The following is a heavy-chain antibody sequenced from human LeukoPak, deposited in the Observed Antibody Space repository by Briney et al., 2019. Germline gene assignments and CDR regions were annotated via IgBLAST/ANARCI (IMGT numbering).Heavy chain of an antibody. J-gene: IGHJ4*02. CDR2: INRDGSTT. CDR3: ARDKKSGESSEIDY. Sequence: GGSLRLSCAASGFTFSNYWVHWVRQAPGKGLVWVSRINRDGSTTKYADSVKGRFTVSRDNAKNTLNLQMNSLRAEDTAVYYCARDKKSGESSEIDYWGQGTLVTVPS. CDR1: GFTFSNYW. V-gene: IGHV3-74*03. D-gene: IGHD3-10*01.